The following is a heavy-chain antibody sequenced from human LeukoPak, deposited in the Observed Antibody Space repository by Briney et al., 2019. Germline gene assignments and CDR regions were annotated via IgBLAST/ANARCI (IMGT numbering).Heavy chain of an antibody. Sequence: SETLSLTCTVSTDSISSYYWSWIRQLAGKGLEWIGRINTSGSINYNPSLKSRVTMSLDTSKNHFSLNVSSVTAADTAVYYCASGVGSSVYYYWGQGILVTVSS. CDR2: INTSGSI. CDR1: TDSISSYY. D-gene: IGHD3-22*01. J-gene: IGHJ4*02. CDR3: ASGVGSSVYYY. V-gene: IGHV4-4*07.